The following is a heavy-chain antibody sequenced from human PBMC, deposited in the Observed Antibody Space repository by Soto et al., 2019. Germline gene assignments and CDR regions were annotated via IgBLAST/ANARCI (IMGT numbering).Heavy chain of an antibody. D-gene: IGHD5-12*01. CDR3: ARRGGATIMDY. J-gene: IGHJ4*02. CDR1: GGSISSSSYY. V-gene: IGHV4-39*01. CDR2: IYYSGST. Sequence: QLQLQESGPGLVKPSETLSLTCTVSGGSISSSSYYWDWIRQPPGKGLEWIGSIYYSGSTYNNPSLRRRVTIAVDTSKDQFSLKLSSATAADTAVYYCARRGGATIMDYWGQGTLVTVSS.